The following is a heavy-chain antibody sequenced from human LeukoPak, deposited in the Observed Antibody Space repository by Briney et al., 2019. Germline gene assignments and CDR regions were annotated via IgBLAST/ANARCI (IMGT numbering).Heavy chain of an antibody. Sequence: GEPLKISCQRSGYSFTSFWIGWVRQMPGKGLEWMGIIYPGDSDTRYSPSFQGQVTISADKSISTAYLQWSSLKASDTAMYYCARHSAKIEYYFDYWGQGTLVTVSS. D-gene: IGHD1-26*01. V-gene: IGHV5-51*01. CDR3: ARHSAKIEYYFDY. J-gene: IGHJ4*02. CDR2: IYPGDSDT. CDR1: GYSFTSFW.